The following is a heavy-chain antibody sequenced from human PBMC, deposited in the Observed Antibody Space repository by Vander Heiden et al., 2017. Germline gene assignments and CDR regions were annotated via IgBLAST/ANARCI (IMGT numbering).Heavy chain of an antibody. V-gene: IGHV3-48*02. Sequence: EVQLVQSGGGLVQPGGSPRLSCGASGFPFSSYTMTWVRQTPGKGLEWISYISAAGVTIYYSQSVEGRFTISRDNVKNSLYLQMNNLRDDDTGVYYCARDPKLYGAFGPYFDYWGQGVLVTVAS. CDR1: GFPFSSYT. CDR2: ISAAGVTI. D-gene: IGHD2-15*01. CDR3: ARDPKLYGAFGPYFDY. J-gene: IGHJ4*02.